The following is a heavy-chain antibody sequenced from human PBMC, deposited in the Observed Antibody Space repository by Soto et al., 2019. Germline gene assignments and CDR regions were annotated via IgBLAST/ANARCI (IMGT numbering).Heavy chain of an antibody. CDR3: ARQLRSHWFDP. D-gene: IGHD3-10*01. V-gene: IGHV4-59*01. J-gene: IGHJ5*02. CDR2: IYYSGST. Sequence: SETLSLTCTVSGGSISSYYWSWIRQPPGKGLEWIGYIYYSGSTNYNPSLKSRVTISVDTSKNQFSLKLSSVTAADTAVYYCARQLRSHWFDPWGQGTLVTVSS. CDR1: GGSISSYY.